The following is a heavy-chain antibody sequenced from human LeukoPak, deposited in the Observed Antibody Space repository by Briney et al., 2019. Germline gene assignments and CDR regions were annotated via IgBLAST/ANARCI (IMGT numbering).Heavy chain of an antibody. CDR3: ATRGYSYGQDY. CDR2: ISSSSSYI. Sequence: EGSLRLSCAASGFTFSSYSMNWVRQAPGKGLEGGSSISSSSSYIYYADSVKGRFTISRDNSKNTLYRQMNSLRAEDTAVYYCATRGYSYGQDYWGQGTLVTVSS. V-gene: IGHV3-21*04. J-gene: IGHJ4*02. D-gene: IGHD5-18*01. CDR1: GFTFSSYS.